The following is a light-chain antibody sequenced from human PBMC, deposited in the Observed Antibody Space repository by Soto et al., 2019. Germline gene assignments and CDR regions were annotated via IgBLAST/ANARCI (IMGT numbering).Light chain of an antibody. CDR3: SSYTSTSTLV. J-gene: IGLJ2*01. Sequence: QSALTQPASVSGSPEQSITISCTGSSSDVGAYNYVSWYQQHPGKAPKLMIYDVTNRPSGVSNRFSGSKSGNTASLTISGLQTEDEADYYCSSYTSTSTLVFGGGTKLTVL. CDR2: DVT. V-gene: IGLV2-14*01. CDR1: SSDVGAYNY.